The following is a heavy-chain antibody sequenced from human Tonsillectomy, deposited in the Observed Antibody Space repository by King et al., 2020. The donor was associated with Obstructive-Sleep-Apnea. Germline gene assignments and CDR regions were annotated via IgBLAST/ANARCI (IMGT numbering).Heavy chain of an antibody. D-gene: IGHD3-10*01. CDR3: STALTYYYGSGAPFGVDV. CDR1: GFTFSNAW. V-gene: IGHV3-15*01. Sequence: VQMVESGGGLVKPGGSLRLSCAASGFTFSNAWMSWVRQAPGKGLEWVGRMKSKTDGGTTDYAAPVKGRFTISRDDSKNTLYLQMNSLKTEDTAVYYCSTALTYYYGSGAPFGVDVWGQGTTVTVSS. CDR2: MKSKTDGGTT. J-gene: IGHJ6*02.